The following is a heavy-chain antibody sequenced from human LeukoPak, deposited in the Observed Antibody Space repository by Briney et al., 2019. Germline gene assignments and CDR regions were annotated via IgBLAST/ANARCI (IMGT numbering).Heavy chain of an antibody. CDR2: TYYRSKRYN. D-gene: IGHD7-27*01. CDR1: GDSVSSNSAA. Sequence: SQTLSLTCAISGDSVSSNSAAWNWIRQSPSRGLEWLGRTYYRSKRYNDYADSVKSRITINPDTSTNQFSLQLSSVTPEDTAVYYCAGGVIGDRRYFDYWGQGNLVSVSS. J-gene: IGHJ4*02. CDR3: AGGVIGDRRYFDY. V-gene: IGHV6-1*01.